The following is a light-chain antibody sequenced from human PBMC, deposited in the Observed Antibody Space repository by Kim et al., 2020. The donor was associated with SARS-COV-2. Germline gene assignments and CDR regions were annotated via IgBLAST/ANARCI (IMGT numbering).Light chain of an antibody. V-gene: IGKV3-20*01. CDR1: QSVSSSY. J-gene: IGKJ1*01. Sequence: EIVLTQSPGTLSLSPGERDTLSCRASQSVSSSYLAWYQQTPGQAPRLLIYGASSRATGIPDRFSGSGSGTDFTLTISRLEPEDFAVYYWQQYATSPLTFGQGTKVDIK. CDR3: QQYATSPLT. CDR2: GAS.